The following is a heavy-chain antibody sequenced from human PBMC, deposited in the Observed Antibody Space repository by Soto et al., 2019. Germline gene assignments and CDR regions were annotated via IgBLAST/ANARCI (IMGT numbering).Heavy chain of an antibody. CDR3: ASDVLLWFGDQPYYYGMDV. J-gene: IGHJ6*02. CDR2: IYYSGST. D-gene: IGHD3-10*01. Sequence: TVSAGTPRPHTYHGGWLLQQTGKGLEWMWSIYYSGSTYYNPSLKSRVTISVDTSKNQFSLKLSSVTAADTAVYYCASDVLLWFGDQPYYYGMDVWGQGTTVT. V-gene: IGHV4-39*01. CDR1: AGTPRPHTYH.